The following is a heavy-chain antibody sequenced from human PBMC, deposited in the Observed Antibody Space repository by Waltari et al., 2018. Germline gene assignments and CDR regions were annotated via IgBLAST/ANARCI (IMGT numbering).Heavy chain of an antibody. J-gene: IGHJ4*02. V-gene: IGHV3-7*01. CDR1: GFTFTDYG. Sequence: EVHLVESGGGLVQPGGSLRLSCAASGFTFTDYGMSWVRQAPGKGPEWVANIQKDGSEKNYVDYVKGRFTISRDNAKDSVYLQMNSLRADDTAMYYCVRDHWGPDYWGQGTLVTVSS. CDR3: VRDHWGPDY. D-gene: IGHD7-27*01. CDR2: IQKDGSEK.